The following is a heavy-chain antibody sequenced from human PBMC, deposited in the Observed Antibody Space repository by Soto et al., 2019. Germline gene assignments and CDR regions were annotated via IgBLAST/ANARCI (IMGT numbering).Heavy chain of an antibody. D-gene: IGHD5-18*01. J-gene: IGHJ4*02. CDR1: GFTFSSYS. CDR2: ISSSSSYI. Sequence: EVQLVESGGGLVKPGESLRLSCAASGFTFSSYSMNWVRQAPGKGLEWVSSISSSSSYIYYADSVKGRFTISRDNAKNSLYLQMNSLRAEDTAVYYCARGVDTAMVYYFDYWGQGTLVTVSS. V-gene: IGHV3-21*01. CDR3: ARGVDTAMVYYFDY.